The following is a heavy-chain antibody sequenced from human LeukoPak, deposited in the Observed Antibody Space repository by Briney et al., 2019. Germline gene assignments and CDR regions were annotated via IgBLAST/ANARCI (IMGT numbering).Heavy chain of an antibody. V-gene: IGHV4-61*02. CDR3: ARGPYKYDGSGAFDI. J-gene: IGHJ3*02. CDR2: IYTSGST. D-gene: IGHD3-22*01. Sequence: SETLSLTCTVSGGSISSSSYYWGWIRQPAGKGLEWIGRIYTSGSTNYNPSLKSRVTISVDTSKNQFSLKLTSVTAADTAVYYCARGPYKYDGSGAFDIWGQGTMVTVSS. CDR1: GGSISSSSYY.